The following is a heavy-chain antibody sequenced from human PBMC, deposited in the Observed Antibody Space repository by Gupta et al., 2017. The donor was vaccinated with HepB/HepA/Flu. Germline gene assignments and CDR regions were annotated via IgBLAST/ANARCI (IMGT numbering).Heavy chain of an antibody. Sequence: GAGLLQPSETLSLTCGVSSKSLSGFFWSWIRLVPGKGLEWIGEINSVEEAKYHPSFMSRAVLSIDTSKGEFSLKLASMTAADTAKYYCARGHGSGYSWFDSWGQGIQVTVSS. CDR1: SKSLSGFF. CDR3: ARGHGSGYSWFDS. D-gene: IGHD3-22*01. V-gene: IGHV4-34*01. CDR2: INSVEEA. J-gene: IGHJ5*01.